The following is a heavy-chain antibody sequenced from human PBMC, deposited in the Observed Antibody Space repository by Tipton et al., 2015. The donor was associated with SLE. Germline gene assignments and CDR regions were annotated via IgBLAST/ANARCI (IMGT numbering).Heavy chain of an antibody. Sequence: TLSLTCDVSGGSISSSSYYWGWIRQPPGKTLEWIGSVHYRGTSYHNPSLTSRVSVSVDTSKNQFSLKLSSVTAADTAVYYCARGSYYYFDYWGQGALVTVSS. CDR1: GGSISSSSYY. CDR3: ARGSYYYFDY. V-gene: IGHV4-39*07. D-gene: IGHD2-21*01. CDR2: VHYRGTS. J-gene: IGHJ4*02.